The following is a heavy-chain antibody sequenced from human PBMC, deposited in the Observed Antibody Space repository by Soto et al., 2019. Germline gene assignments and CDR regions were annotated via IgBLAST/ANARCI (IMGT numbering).Heavy chain of an antibody. CDR2: INPSGGTT. V-gene: IGHV1-46*01. CDR1: GYTFTSYY. D-gene: IGHD3-9*01. Sequence: KVSCKASGYTFTSYYMHWVRQAPGQGLEWMGIINPSGGTTSYAQKFQGRVTMTRDTSTSTVYMELSSLRSEDTAVYYCARDDYDILTGYRPYYYYGMDVWGQGTTVTVSS. J-gene: IGHJ6*02. CDR3: ARDDYDILTGYRPYYYYGMDV.